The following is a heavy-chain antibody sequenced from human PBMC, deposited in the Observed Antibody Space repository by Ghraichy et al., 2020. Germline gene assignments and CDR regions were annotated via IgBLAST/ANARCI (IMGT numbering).Heavy chain of an antibody. D-gene: IGHD6-13*01. V-gene: IGHV4-34*01. CDR1: GGSFSGYY. Sequence: SETLSLTCAVYGGSFSGYYWSWIRQPPGKGLEWIGEINHSGSTNYNPSLKSRVTISVDTSKNQFSLKLSSVTAADTAVYYCARVPRYSSSWFQHWGQGTLVTVSS. CDR2: INHSGST. J-gene: IGHJ1*01. CDR3: ARVPRYSSSWFQH.